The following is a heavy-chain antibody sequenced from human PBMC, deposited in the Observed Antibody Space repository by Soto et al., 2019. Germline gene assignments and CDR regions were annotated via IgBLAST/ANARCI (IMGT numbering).Heavy chain of an antibody. CDR3: GRGILAYYYGVGV. D-gene: IGHD5-18*01. Sequence: EVQLVESGGGLVQPGRSLRLSCAASGFTFNDYDMHWVRQTPGKGLEWVSGISWSSENIGYADSVKGRFTISRDNAKKSLSLQIDSLRAEGTAVYYCGRGILAYYYGVGVWGQGTTVTVSS. CDR2: ISWSSENI. V-gene: IGHV3-9*01. J-gene: IGHJ6*02. CDR1: GFTFNDYD.